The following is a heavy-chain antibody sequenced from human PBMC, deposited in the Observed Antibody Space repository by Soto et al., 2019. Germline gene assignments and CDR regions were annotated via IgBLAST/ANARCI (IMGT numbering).Heavy chain of an antibody. CDR3: ARPVEMATSHAFDM. Sequence: QLRLQESGPGLVKPSETLSLTCSVSGGSVSSVAYYWGWIRQPPGKGLEWIGSVYYTGSTYYNPSLPSLKSRVTISIDTSKNQFSLKLNSVTPADTAIYYCARPVEMATSHAFDMWGQGTLVTVSS. CDR2: VYYTGST. J-gene: IGHJ3*02. CDR1: GGSVSSVAYY. V-gene: IGHV4-39*01. D-gene: IGHD5-12*01.